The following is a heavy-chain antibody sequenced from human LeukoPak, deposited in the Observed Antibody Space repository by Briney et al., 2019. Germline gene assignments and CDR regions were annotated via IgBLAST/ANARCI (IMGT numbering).Heavy chain of an antibody. D-gene: IGHD3-22*01. CDR1: GFTFSSYG. J-gene: IGHJ4*02. CDR3: AKDSNYDSSGSPGTLLDY. V-gene: IGHV3-30*18. Sequence: GGSLRLSCAASGFTFSSYGTQWVRQAPGRGLEWVAVISYDGSNKYYADSVKGRFTISRENSKNTLYLQMNSLRAEDTAVYYCAKDSNYDSSGSPGTLLDYWGQGTLVTVSS. CDR2: ISYDGSNK.